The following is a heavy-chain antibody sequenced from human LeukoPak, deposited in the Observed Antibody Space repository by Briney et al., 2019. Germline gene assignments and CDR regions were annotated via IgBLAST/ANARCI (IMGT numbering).Heavy chain of an antibody. CDR1: GGSISSYY. CDR2: IYTSGST. J-gene: IGHJ5*02. CDR3: ARESTYYYGSGSYYNFVRWFDP. Sequence: SETLSLTCTVSGGSISSYYWSWIRQPAGKGLEWIGRIYTSGSTNYNPSLKSRVTMSVDTSKNQFSLKLSSVTAADTAVYYCARESTYYYGSGSYYNFVRWFDPWGQGTLVTVSS. V-gene: IGHV4-4*07. D-gene: IGHD3-10*01.